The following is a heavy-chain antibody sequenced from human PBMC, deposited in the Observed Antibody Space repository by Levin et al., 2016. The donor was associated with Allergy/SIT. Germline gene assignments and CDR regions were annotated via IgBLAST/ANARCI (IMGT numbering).Heavy chain of an antibody. CDR1: GYTFNRYG. CDR2: ISAYHGDT. V-gene: IGHV1-18*01. J-gene: IGHJ4*02. CDR3: ARCPGGDFDY. Sequence: ASVKVSCKASGYTFNRYGITWVRQAPGQGLEWIGWISAYHGDTKYAQRLQDRVTMTTDTSTSTAYMELKSLRSDDTAVYYCARCPGGDFDYWGQGTLVTVSS.